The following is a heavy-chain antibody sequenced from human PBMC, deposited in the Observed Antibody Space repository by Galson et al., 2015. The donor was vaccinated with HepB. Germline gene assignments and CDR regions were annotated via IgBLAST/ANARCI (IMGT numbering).Heavy chain of an antibody. CDR1: GFTFSDYY. J-gene: IGHJ3*02. D-gene: IGHD6-13*01. CDR3: ASYGGRGSSWFEEDTFDI. CDR2: ISTYANTI. V-gene: IGHV3-11*01. Sequence: SLRLSCAASGFTFSDYYMSWIRQAPGKGLEWVSYISTYANTIYYADSVKGRFTISRDNARNSLYLQMNSLRAEDTAVYYCASYGGRGSSWFEEDTFDIWGQGTMVTVSS.